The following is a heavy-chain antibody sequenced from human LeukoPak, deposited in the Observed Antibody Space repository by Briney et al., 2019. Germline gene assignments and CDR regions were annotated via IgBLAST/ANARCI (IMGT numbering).Heavy chain of an antibody. V-gene: IGHV4-31*03. CDR2: IYYSGST. J-gene: IGHJ4*02. Sequence: PSETLSLTCTVSGGSISSGGYYWSWIRQHPGKGLEWIGYIYYSGSTYYNPSLKSRVTMSVDTSKNQFSLKLSSVTAADTAVYYCARSRFLEWSYPDYWGQGTLVTVSS. D-gene: IGHD3-3*01. CDR1: GGSISSGGYY. CDR3: ARSRFLEWSYPDY.